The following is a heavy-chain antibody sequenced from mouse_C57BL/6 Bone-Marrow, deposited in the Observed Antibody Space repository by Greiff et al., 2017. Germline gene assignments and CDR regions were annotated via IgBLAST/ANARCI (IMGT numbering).Heavy chain of an antibody. D-gene: IGHD1-1*01. CDR3: ASYYGSSYAMDY. V-gene: IGHV2-2*01. J-gene: IGHJ4*01. CDR1: GFSLTSYG. Sequence: QVQLKQSGPGLVQPSQSLSITCTVSGFSLTSYGVHWVRQSPGKGLEWLGVIWSGGSTDYNAAFISRLSISKDNSKSHVFFKMNSLQADDTAIYYCASYYGSSYAMDYWGQGTSVTVSS. CDR2: IWSGGST.